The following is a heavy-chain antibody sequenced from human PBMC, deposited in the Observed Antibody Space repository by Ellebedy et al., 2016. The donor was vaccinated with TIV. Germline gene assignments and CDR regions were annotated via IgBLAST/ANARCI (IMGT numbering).Heavy chain of an antibody. D-gene: IGHD1-26*01. V-gene: IGHV1-2*02. CDR2: IHPNTGGT. CDR3: ARDSGNYSPDY. J-gene: IGHJ4*02. CDR1: GYNFIGYY. Sequence: ASVKVSXXTSGYNFIGYYLHWVRQAPGQGLEWMGWIHPNTGGTNYAQKFQGRVTMTRDTSISTAYMELSRLRSDDTAVYFCARDSGNYSPDYWGQGTLVTVSS.